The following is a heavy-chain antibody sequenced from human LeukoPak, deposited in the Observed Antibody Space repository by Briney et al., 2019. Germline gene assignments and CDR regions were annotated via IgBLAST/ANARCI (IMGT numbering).Heavy chain of an antibody. CDR1: GFTFSSYG. J-gene: IGHJ4*02. CDR3: AKGTHYYDSSGYYTGFDY. CDR2: IRYDGSNK. Sequence: GGSLRLSCAASGFTFSSYGMHWVRQAPGKGLEWVAFIRYDGSNKYYADSVKGRFTISRDNPKNTLYLQMNSLRAEDTAVYYCAKGTHYYDSSGYYTGFDYWGQGTLVTVSS. V-gene: IGHV3-30*02. D-gene: IGHD3-22*01.